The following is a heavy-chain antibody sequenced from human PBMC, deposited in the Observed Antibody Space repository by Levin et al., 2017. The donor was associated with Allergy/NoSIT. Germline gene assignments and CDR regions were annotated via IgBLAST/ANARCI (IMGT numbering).Heavy chain of an antibody. CDR3: ATRGLAAAGTDY. J-gene: IGHJ4*02. V-gene: IGHV3-30*04. CDR2: ISYDGSNK. Sequence: GESLKISCAASGFTFSSYAMHWVRQAPGKGLEWVAVISYDGSNKYYADSVKGRFTISRDNSKNTLYLQMNSLRAEDTAVYYCATRGLAAAGTDYWGQGTLVTVSS. CDR1: GFTFSSYA. D-gene: IGHD6-13*01.